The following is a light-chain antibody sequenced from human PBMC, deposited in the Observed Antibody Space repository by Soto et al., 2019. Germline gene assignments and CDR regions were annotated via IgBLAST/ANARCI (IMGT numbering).Light chain of an antibody. Sequence: QTVVTQSPSASASLGASVKLTRTLSSGHSSYAIAWHQQQPEKGPRYLMKLDSDGSHTKGDAIPDRFSGSSSGAERYLTISSLQSEDEADYYCQTWGTGIHVVFGGGTKLTVL. V-gene: IGLV4-69*01. CDR3: QTWGTGIHVV. CDR1: SGHSSYA. J-gene: IGLJ2*01. CDR2: LDSDGSH.